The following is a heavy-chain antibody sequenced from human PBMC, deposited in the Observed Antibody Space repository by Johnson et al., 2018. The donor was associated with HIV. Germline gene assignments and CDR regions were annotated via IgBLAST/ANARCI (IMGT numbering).Heavy chain of an antibody. J-gene: IGHJ3*02. D-gene: IGHD3-22*01. CDR2: IYSGGST. CDR3: AREEGGYDDSSGYYYVGAFDI. Sequence: VQLVESGGGLVQPGGSLRLSCAASGFTVSSNYMSWVRQAPGKGLDWVSVIYSGGSTYYADSLKDRFTISRDNSKNTLYLQMNSLRAEDTAVYYCAREEGGYDDSSGYYYVGAFDIWGQGTMVTVSS. CDR1: GFTVSSNY. V-gene: IGHV3-66*01.